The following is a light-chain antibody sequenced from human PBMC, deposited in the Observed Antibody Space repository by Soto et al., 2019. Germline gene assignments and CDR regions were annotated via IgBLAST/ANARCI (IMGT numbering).Light chain of an antibody. CDR1: QSVSSSY. V-gene: IGKV3-20*01. Sequence: EIVLTQSPGTLSLSPGERATLSCMASQSVSSSYLAWYQQKPGQAPRLLIYGASSRATGIPDRFSGSGSGTAFTLTISRLEPEDFAVYSCQQYCSSPLTFGGGTKVEIK. J-gene: IGKJ4*01. CDR3: QQYCSSPLT. CDR2: GAS.